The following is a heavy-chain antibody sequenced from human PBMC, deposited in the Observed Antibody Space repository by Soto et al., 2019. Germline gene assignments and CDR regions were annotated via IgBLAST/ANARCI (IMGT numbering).Heavy chain of an antibody. V-gene: IGHV1-69*06. J-gene: IGHJ4*02. CDR2: IIPIFGTA. CDR3: ARTHCSGGSCYSNFDY. D-gene: IGHD2-15*01. CDR1: GGTFSSYA. Sequence: QVQLVQSGAEVKKPGSSAKVSCKASGGTFSSYAISWVRQAPGQGPEWMGGIIPIFGTANYAQKFQGRVTITADKSTSTAYMELSSLRSEDTAVYYCARTHCSGGSCYSNFDYWGQGTLVTVSS.